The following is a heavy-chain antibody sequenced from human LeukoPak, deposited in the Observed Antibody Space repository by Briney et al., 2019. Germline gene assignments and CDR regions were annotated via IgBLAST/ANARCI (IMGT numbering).Heavy chain of an antibody. J-gene: IGHJ4*02. CDR2: IYYSEST. Sequence: SQTLSLTCTVSGDSISSGDYYWTWIRQPPGKGLEWIGYIYYSESTYYNPSLKSRVTISVDTSKNQFSLKLSSVTATDTAVYYCARSPNVGSWYYFDYWGQGTLVTVSS. CDR1: GDSISSGDYY. D-gene: IGHD6-13*01. CDR3: ARSPNVGSWYYFDY. V-gene: IGHV4-30-4*08.